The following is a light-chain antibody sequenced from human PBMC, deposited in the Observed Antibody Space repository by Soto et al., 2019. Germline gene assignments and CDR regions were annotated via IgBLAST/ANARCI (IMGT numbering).Light chain of an antibody. CDR2: DAS. CDR3: QQYGNSPQT. Sequence: EIVLTQSPATLSLSPGERATLSCRASQSVSSYLAWYQQKPGQAPRLLIYDASNRATGIPDRFSGSGSGTDFTLTIARLEPGDFAVYYCQQYGNSPQTFGQGTKVDIK. V-gene: IGKV3-20*01. CDR1: QSVSSY. J-gene: IGKJ1*01.